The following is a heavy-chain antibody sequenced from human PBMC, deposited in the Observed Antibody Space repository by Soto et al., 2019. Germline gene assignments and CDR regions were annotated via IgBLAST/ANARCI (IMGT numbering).Heavy chain of an antibody. Sequence: GGSLRLSCAASGFTFSSYGMHWVRQAPGKGLEWVAVISYDGSNKYYADSVKGRFTISRDNSKNTLYLQMNSLRAEDTAVYYCAKLGPRTSGSYYSTGYWGQGTLVTVSS. V-gene: IGHV3-30*18. CDR2: ISYDGSNK. D-gene: IGHD3-10*01. CDR1: GFTFSSYG. CDR3: AKLGPRTSGSYYSTGY. J-gene: IGHJ4*02.